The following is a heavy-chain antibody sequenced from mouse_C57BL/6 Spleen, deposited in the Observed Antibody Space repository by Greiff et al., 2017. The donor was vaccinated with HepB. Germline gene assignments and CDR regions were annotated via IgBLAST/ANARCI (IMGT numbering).Heavy chain of an antibody. D-gene: IGHD2-2*01. CDR1: GFSLTSYG. V-gene: IGHV2-2*01. CDR2: IWSGGST. J-gene: IGHJ3*01. CDR3: ARTGGYDWFAY. Sequence: VKLMESGPGLVQPSQSLSITCTVSGFSLTSYGVHWVRQSPGKGLEWLGVIWSGGSTDYNAAFISRLSISKDNSKSQVFFKMNSLQADDTAIYYCARTGGYDWFAYWGQGTLVTVSA.